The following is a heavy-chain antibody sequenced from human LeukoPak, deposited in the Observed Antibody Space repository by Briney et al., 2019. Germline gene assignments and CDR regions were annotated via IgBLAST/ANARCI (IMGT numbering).Heavy chain of an antibody. CDR2: ISNDGTSK. V-gene: IGHV3-30*04. CDR1: GFTFSSYA. Sequence: GGSLRLPCAASGFTFSSYAMHWVRQAPGKGLEWVAVISNDGTSKYYTDSVKGRFTISRDNSENTLYLQMNSLRTEDTAVYYCAREPNILLWFGETTQEYYFDYWGQGTLVTVSS. D-gene: IGHD3-10*01. J-gene: IGHJ4*02. CDR3: AREPNILLWFGETTQEYYFDY.